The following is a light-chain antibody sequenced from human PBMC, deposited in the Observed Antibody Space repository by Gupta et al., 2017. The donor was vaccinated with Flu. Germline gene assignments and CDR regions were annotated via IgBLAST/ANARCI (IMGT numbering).Light chain of an antibody. Sequence: ILLTQTPATLSLSPGERATLTCRASQSVRTSLAWYQQKPGQPPRLLMYDASNRATGVPARFSGSGSETDFTLTISSLEPEDFAVYYCQQCTGRPKTFGQGTRLEI. J-gene: IGKJ2*01. CDR1: QSVRTS. CDR3: QQCTGRPKT. CDR2: DAS. V-gene: IGKV3-11*01.